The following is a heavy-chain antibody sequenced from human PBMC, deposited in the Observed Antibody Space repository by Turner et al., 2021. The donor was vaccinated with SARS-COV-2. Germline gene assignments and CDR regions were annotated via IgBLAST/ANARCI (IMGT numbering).Heavy chain of an antibody. V-gene: IGHV4-31*03. J-gene: IGHJ4*02. CDR1: GGFNSSGAYY. Sequence: QLQLQESGPGLVQPSQTQSLTCPVSGGFNSSGAYYCCWIRQHPGKGLEWIGYVYYNGSTNYNPTLKSRVTISVDTSKNQFSLKLSSVTAADTAVYYCARAGTDWLQYYYFDYWGQGTLVTVSS. CDR2: VYYNGST. CDR3: ARAGTDWLQYYYFDY. D-gene: IGHD3-9*01.